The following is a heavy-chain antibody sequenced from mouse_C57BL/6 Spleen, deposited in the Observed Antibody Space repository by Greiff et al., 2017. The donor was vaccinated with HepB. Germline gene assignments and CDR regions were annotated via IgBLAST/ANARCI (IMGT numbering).Heavy chain of an antibody. CDR3: ARSQLGTAKMDY. Sequence: VQLQQSGAELVRPGASVKLSCKASGYTFTDYYINWVKQRPGQGLEWIARIYPGSGNTYYNEKFKGKATLTAEKSSSTAYMQLSSLTSEDSAVYFCARSQLGTAKMDYWGQGTTLTVSS. CDR2: IYPGSGNT. V-gene: IGHV1-76*01. J-gene: IGHJ2*01. CDR1: GYTFTDYY. D-gene: IGHD4-1*02.